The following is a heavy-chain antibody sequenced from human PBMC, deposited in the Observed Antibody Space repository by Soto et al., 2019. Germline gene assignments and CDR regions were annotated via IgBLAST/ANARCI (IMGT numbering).Heavy chain of an antibody. CDR3: AKDPMVRGVIIPLPPFDY. D-gene: IGHD3-10*01. CDR2: ISGSGGST. J-gene: IGHJ4*02. V-gene: IGHV3-23*01. CDR1: GFTFSSYA. Sequence: EVQLLESGGGLVQPGGSLRLSCAASGFTFSSYAMSWVRQAPGKGLEWVSAISGSGGSTYYADSVKGRFTISRDNSKNTLYLQMNSRRAEDTAVYYCAKDPMVRGVIIPLPPFDYWGQGTLVTVSS.